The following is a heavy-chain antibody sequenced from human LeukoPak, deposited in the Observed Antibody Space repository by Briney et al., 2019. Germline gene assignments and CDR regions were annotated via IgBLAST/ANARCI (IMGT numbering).Heavy chain of an antibody. D-gene: IGHD3-3*01. CDR1: GGSISSDSFY. Sequence: PSETLSLTCAVSGGSISSDSFYWSWIRQPPGKGLEWIGYIYYTGSTYYNPSLKSRVTISVDTSKNQFSLKLNSVTAADTAVYYCARGMAGFDFWSGLYFDYWGQGTLVTVSS. CDR2: IYYTGST. CDR3: ARGMAGFDFWSGLYFDY. J-gene: IGHJ4*02. V-gene: IGHV4-30-4*01.